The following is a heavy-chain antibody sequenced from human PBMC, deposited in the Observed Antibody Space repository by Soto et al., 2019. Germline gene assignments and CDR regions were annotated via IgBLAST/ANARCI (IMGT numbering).Heavy chain of an antibody. J-gene: IGHJ5*02. CDR1: GYTFSNYA. Sequence: QVQLVQSGAEVKKPGASVKVSCKASGYTFSNYALHWVRQAPGQRLEWMGWINAGNGNTKYSQKFQTRVTITKDTSASTAYMELSRLRSEDTAVYYCARSTRTRFGELFYWFDPWGQGTLVTVSS. CDR3: ARSTRTRFGELFYWFDP. CDR2: INAGNGNT. D-gene: IGHD3-10*01. V-gene: IGHV1-3*01.